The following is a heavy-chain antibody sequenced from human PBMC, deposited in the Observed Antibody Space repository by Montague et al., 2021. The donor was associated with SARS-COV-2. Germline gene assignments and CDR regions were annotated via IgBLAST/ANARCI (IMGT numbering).Heavy chain of an antibody. CDR1: GGSFSRHF. V-gene: IGHV4-34*01. Sequence: SETLSLTCDVYGGSFSRHFWSWIRQPPGRGPELIGYISSTGSTRYNPSLDSRVTISSDTSKNRLSLELTSVTAADTSIYFCVGAPNEYYFDYWGQGTPVSVSS. CDR2: ISSTGST. D-gene: IGHD3-16*01. J-gene: IGHJ4*02. CDR3: VGAPNEYYFDY.